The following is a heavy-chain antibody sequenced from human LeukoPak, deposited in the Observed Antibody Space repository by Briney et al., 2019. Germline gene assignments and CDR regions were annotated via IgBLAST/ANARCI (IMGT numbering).Heavy chain of an antibody. V-gene: IGHV1-2*02. CDR1: EYTFSTYY. Sequence: GASVKVSCKASEYTFSTYYIHWVRQAPGQGLEWMGWINPNSGDTNYTQRFQGRVTMTRDTSITTAYMELSRLRSDDTAVYYCARVTGTGGVRYFDWSYNWFDPWGQGTLVTVSS. CDR2: INPNSGDT. D-gene: IGHD3-9*01. CDR3: ARVTGTGGVRYFDWSYNWFDP. J-gene: IGHJ5*02.